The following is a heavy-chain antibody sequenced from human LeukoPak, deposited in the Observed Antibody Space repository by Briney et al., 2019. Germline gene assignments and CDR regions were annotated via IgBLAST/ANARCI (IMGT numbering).Heavy chain of an antibody. V-gene: IGHV3-23*01. CDR3: AKVRMSMIVVVFGDAFDI. CDR1: KFNFA. D-gene: IGHD3-22*01. J-gene: IGHJ3*02. CDR2: ISGSGDST. Sequence: GGSLRLSCVASKFNFAMSWVRQTAGKGLEWVSAISGSGDSTFYRDSVKGRFTISRDNSKNTLYLQMNSLRAEDTAVYYCAKVRMSMIVVVFGDAFDIWGQGTMVTVSS.